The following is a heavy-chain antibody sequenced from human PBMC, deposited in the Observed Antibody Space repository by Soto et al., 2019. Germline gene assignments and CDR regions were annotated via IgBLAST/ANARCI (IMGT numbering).Heavy chain of an antibody. Sequence: RASVKVSCMASGYTFTSYYMHWVRQAPGQRLEWMGWINAGNGNTKYSQKFQGRVTITRDTSASTAYMELSSLRAEDTAVYYCARALSTYYDSSGYRYWGQGTLVTVSS. D-gene: IGHD3-22*01. CDR2: INAGNGNT. J-gene: IGHJ4*02. CDR1: GYTFTSYY. CDR3: ARALSTYYDSSGYRY. V-gene: IGHV1-3*01.